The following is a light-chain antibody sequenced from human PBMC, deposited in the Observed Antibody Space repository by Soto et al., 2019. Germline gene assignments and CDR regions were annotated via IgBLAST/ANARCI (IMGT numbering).Light chain of an antibody. CDR2: KAS. CDR1: QSISGW. CDR3: QRYNSYSLT. J-gene: IGKJ1*01. Sequence: DIQMTQSPSILSASVGDSVTITCRASQSISGWLAWYQQKPGKAPKLLISKASTLESGVPSRFSGSGSRTEFTPTISSLQPDDFATYYCQRYNSYSLTFGQGTKVEI. V-gene: IGKV1-5*03.